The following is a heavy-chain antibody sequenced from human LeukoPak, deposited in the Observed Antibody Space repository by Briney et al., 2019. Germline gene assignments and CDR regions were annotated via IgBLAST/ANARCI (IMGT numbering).Heavy chain of an antibody. CDR1: GFTFSSYA. CDR2: ISYDGSNK. V-gene: IGHV3-30-3*01. CDR3: GRGSVGFGELNY. J-gene: IGHJ4*02. D-gene: IGHD3-10*01. Sequence: GGSLRLSCAASGFTFSSYAMHWVRQAPGKGLEWVAVISYDGSNKFYADSVKGRFTLSRDDSKNTLYLQMNSLRIEDTAVYYCGRGSVGFGELNYWGQGTLVTVSS.